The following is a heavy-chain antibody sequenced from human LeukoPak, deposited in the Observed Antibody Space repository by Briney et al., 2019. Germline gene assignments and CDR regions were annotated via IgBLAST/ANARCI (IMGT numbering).Heavy chain of an antibody. V-gene: IGHV3-30*18. CDR3: AKSHLIVGATSLDY. Sequence: GGSLRLSCAASGFTFSSYGMHWVRQAPGKELEWVAVISYDGSNKYYADSVKGRFTISRDNSKNTLYLQMNSLRAEDTAVYYCAKSHLIVGATSLDYWGQGTLVTVSS. D-gene: IGHD1-26*01. CDR1: GFTFSSYG. J-gene: IGHJ4*02. CDR2: ISYDGSNK.